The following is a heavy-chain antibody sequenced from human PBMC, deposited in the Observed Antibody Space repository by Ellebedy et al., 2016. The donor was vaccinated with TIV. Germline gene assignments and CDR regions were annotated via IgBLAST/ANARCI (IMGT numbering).Heavy chain of an antibody. D-gene: IGHD6-13*01. CDR2: IYYSEST. CDR3: ARARGYSTTWGIDY. J-gene: IGHJ4*02. V-gene: IGHV4-59*13. CDR1: GGSISSSY. Sequence: SETLSLXXTVSGGSISSSYWSWIRQTPGQGLEWIGYIYYSESTNYNPSLKSRVTISVDRSKNQFSLKLNSVTAADTAVYYCARARGYSTTWGIDYWGQGAVLTVSS.